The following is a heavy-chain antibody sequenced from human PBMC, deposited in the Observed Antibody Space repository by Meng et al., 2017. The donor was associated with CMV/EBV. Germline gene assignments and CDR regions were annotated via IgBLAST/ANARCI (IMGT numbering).Heavy chain of an antibody. J-gene: IGHJ6*02. Sequence: GESLKISCAASGFTFSSYGMHWVRQAPGKGLEWVAFIRYDGSNKYYADSVKGRFTISRDNSKNTLYLQMNSLRAEDTAVYYCARESVVVPAAMIIKQPDYYYYGMDVWGQGTTVTVSS. CDR1: GFTFSSYG. CDR3: ARESVVVPAAMIIKQPDYYYYGMDV. CDR2: IRYDGSNK. V-gene: IGHV3-30*02. D-gene: IGHD2-2*01.